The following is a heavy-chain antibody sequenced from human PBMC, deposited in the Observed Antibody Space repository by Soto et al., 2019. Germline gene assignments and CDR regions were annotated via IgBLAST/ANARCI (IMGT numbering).Heavy chain of an antibody. D-gene: IGHD6-19*01. J-gene: IGHJ4*02. Sequence: QVQLQESGPGLVKPLGTLSLTCTVSGGSISTNNWWMWVRQSPGKGLEWIGEIYHSGSTNYNTYFKGRVTXXGXKXXNQFSLKLTAVTAEDTAIYYCARDRGAGTFTGFDFWGQGTLVTVSS. CDR1: GGSISTNNW. CDR2: IYHSGST. V-gene: IGHV4-4*02. CDR3: ARDRGAGTFTGFDF.